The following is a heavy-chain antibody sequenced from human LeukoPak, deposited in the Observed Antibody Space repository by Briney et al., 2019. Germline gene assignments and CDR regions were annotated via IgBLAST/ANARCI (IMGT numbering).Heavy chain of an antibody. CDR3: ARGVTYYYDSSGYCPDY. CDR2: ISAYNGNT. D-gene: IGHD3-22*01. CDR1: GYTFTSYG. Sequence: ASVKVSCKASGYTFTSYGISWVRQAPGQGLEWMGWISAYNGNTNYAQKLQGRVTMTTDTSTSTAYMELRSLRSDDTAVYYCARGVTYYYDSSGYCPDYWGQGTLVTVSS. J-gene: IGHJ4*02. V-gene: IGHV1-18*01.